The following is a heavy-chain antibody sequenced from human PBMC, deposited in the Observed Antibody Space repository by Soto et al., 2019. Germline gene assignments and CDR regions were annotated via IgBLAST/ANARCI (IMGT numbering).Heavy chain of an antibody. CDR2: ISAYNGNT. V-gene: IGHV1-18*01. J-gene: IGHJ5*02. D-gene: IGHD1-26*01. Sequence: QVQLVQSGAEVKKPGASVKVSCKASGYTFTSYGISWVRQAPGQGLEWMGWISAYNGNTNYAQKLQGRVTMTTDTSTSTADMELRSLRYDDTAVYYCAREPRVGATSRLERDVWFDPWGQGTLVTVSS. CDR1: GYTFTSYG. CDR3: AREPRVGATSRLERDVWFDP.